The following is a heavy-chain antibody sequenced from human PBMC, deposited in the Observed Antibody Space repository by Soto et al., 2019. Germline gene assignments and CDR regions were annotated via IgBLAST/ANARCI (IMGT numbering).Heavy chain of an antibody. CDR2: INVYNGNT. V-gene: IGHV1-18*01. CDR1: GYSFTNYG. J-gene: IGHJ4*02. Sequence: SGYSFTNYGISWVRQAPGQGLEWMGWINVYNGNTKYAQKVQGRVTITRDTSASTAYMELSSLRSEDTAVYYCARDSPPSDYWGQGTLVTVSS. CDR3: ARDSPPSDY.